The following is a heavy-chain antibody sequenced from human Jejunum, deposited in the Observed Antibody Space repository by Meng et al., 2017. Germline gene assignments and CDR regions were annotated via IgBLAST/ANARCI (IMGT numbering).Heavy chain of an antibody. Sequence: QGQLVQSGAEVKKPGASVKVSCKASGYPFTNYAMNWVRQAPGQRPEWMGWINAGNGDTKYLQKFQGRVTITRDTSASTAYMELSSLRSEDTAVYYCARAIGVVIMEADYWGQGTLVTVSS. J-gene: IGHJ4*02. CDR1: GYPFTNYA. D-gene: IGHD2-2*01. CDR2: INAGNGDT. V-gene: IGHV1-3*01. CDR3: ARAIGVVIMEADY.